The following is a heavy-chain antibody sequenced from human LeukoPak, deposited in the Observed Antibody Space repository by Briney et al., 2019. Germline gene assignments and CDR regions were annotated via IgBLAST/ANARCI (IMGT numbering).Heavy chain of an antibody. V-gene: IGHV3-30*18. CDR2: ISYDGSNK. J-gene: IGHJ4*02. CDR1: GFTLSSYG. Sequence: GGSLRLSCAASGFTLSSYGMHWVRQAPGKGLEWVAVISYDGSNKYYADSVKGRFTISRDNSKNTLYLQMNSLRAEDTAVYYYAKDLNTYTGYSGYDAFDYWGQGTLVTVSS. CDR3: AKDLNTYTGYSGYDAFDY. D-gene: IGHD5-12*01.